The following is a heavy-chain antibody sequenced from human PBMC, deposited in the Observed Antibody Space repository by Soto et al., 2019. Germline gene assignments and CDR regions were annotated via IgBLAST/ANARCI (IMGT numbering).Heavy chain of an antibody. CDR3: AREYYYDSSGYYNYYYGMDV. V-gene: IGHV3-33*01. Sequence: PGGSLRLSCAASGFTFSSFDMHWVRQAPGKGLEWVAVIWYGGSNKYYADSVKGRFTISRDNSKNTLYLQMNSLRAEDTAVYYCAREYYYDSSGYYNYYYGMDVWGQGTTVTVSS. J-gene: IGHJ6*02. CDR2: IWYGGSNK. D-gene: IGHD3-22*01. CDR1: GFTFSSFD.